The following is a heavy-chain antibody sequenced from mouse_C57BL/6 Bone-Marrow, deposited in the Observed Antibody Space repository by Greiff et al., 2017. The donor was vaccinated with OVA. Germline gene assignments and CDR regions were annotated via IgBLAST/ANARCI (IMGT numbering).Heavy chain of an antibody. D-gene: IGHD4-1*01. J-gene: IGHJ2*01. Sequence: EVKLEESGGGLVKPGGFLKLSCAASGFTFSDYGMHWVRQAPEKGLEWVAYISSGSSTIYYADTVKGRFTISRDNAKNTLFLQMTSLRSEDTAMYYCAREDWDAYFDYWGQGTTLTVSS. CDR3: AREDWDAYFDY. CDR2: ISSGSSTI. V-gene: IGHV5-17*01. CDR1: GFTFSDYG.